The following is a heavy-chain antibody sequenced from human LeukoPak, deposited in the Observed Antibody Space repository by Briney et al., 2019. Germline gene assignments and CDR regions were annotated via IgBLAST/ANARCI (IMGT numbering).Heavy chain of an antibody. V-gene: IGHV1-18*01. CDR3: ARYVDTAMVDDY. J-gene: IGHJ4*02. Sequence: ASVTVSCKGSGYTFTKYGISWVRPAPGQGVEWMGWISAYNGNTNYAQKLQGRLTMTTDTSTSTAYMELRSLRSDDTAVYYCARYVDTAMVDDYWGQGTLVTVSS. CDR2: ISAYNGNT. CDR1: GYTFTKYG. D-gene: IGHD5-18*01.